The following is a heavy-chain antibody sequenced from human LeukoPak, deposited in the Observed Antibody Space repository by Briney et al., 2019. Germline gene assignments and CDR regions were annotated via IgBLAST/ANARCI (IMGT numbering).Heavy chain of an antibody. CDR3: ARRRGSDSLDY. D-gene: IGHD1-26*01. Sequence: GGSLRLSCATSTFTFSSYTMNWVRQAPGKGLEWVSSISPSGNSNYHADSVKGRFTISRDNAKNSLYLQMNSLRAEDTAVYYCARRRGSDSLDYWGQGTLVTVSS. CDR2: ISPSGNSN. V-gene: IGHV3-21*01. CDR1: TFTFSSYT. J-gene: IGHJ4*02.